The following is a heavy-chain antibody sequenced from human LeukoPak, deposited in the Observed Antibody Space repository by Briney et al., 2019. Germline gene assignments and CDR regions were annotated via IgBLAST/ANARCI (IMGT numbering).Heavy chain of an antibody. CDR2: ISAYNGNT. Sequence: ASVKVSCKASGYTFSTYTISWVRQAPGQGLEWLGWISAYNGNTYYAQRLQGRVTMTTDTSTTTAYMELKSLTSDDTAVYFCARGPHHFYGMDVWGQGATVRLL. V-gene: IGHV1-18*04. D-gene: IGHD1-14*01. CDR3: ARGPHHFYGMDV. J-gene: IGHJ6*02. CDR1: GYTFSTYT.